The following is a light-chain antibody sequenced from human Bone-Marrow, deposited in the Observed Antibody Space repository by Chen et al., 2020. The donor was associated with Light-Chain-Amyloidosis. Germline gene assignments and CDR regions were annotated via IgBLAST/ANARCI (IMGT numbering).Light chain of an antibody. CDR2: DES. CDR1: NIGSTS. CDR3: QVWDRSSDRPG. Sequence: SYVLTHPSSVSVAPGQTATIASGGNNIGSTSVHWYQQTPGQAPRLVVYDESDRPSGIPERLSGSNAGNTATLTIRRVEAGDEADYYCQVWDRSSDRPGFGGGTKLTVL. J-gene: IGLJ3*02. V-gene: IGLV3-21*02.